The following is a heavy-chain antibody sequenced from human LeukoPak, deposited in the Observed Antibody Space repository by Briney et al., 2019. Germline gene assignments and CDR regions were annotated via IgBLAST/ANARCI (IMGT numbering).Heavy chain of an antibody. D-gene: IGHD1-14*01. V-gene: IGHV1-2*02. CDR2: INPNSGGT. Sequence: ASVKVSCNASGDTFSIHGITLVRQAPGQGLEWMGWINPNSGGTNYAQKFQGRVTMTRDRSISTAYMELSRLRSDDTAVYYCAKDHTIRSFESWGQGTLVTVSS. CDR1: GDTFSIHG. CDR3: AKDHTIRSFES. J-gene: IGHJ4*02.